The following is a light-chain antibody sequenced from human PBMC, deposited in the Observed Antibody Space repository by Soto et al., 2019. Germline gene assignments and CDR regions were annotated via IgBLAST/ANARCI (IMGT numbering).Light chain of an antibody. Sequence: EIVVTQSPATLSVSPGERATLSCRASQSGSIAWYQQKLGQAPRLLIYGASTRTTGIPARFSGSGSGTEFTLTISCLQSEDFAVYYCQHYDNWPPMYTFGQGNKLEIK. CDR1: QSGS. J-gene: IGKJ2*01. CDR3: QHYDNWPPMYT. V-gene: IGKV3-15*01. CDR2: GAS.